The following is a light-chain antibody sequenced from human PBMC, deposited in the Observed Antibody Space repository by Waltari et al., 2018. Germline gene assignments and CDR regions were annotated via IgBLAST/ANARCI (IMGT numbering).Light chain of an antibody. J-gene: IGKJ1*01. CDR3: QQHGTLPAT. CDR1: QRVGSSG. V-gene: IGKV3-20*01. Sequence: EIVLTQPPGTASLPPGERVTLSCRASQRVGSSGLAWYQQKPGQAPRLAIYRASRSATGIPDRFSGSGSGTDFSLTISRLEPEDFAVYYCQQHGTLPATFGQGTKVEIK. CDR2: RAS.